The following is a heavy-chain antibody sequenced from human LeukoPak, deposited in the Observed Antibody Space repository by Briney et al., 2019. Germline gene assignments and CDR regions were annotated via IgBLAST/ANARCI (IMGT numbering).Heavy chain of an antibody. J-gene: IGHJ4*02. D-gene: IGHD3-10*01. V-gene: IGHV4-59*01. CDR1: GGSISSYY. CDR2: IYYSGST. CDR3: ARDSPARGSDY. Sequence: PSETLSLTCTVSGGSISSYYWSWIRQPPGKGLEWIGYIYYSGSTNYNPSLKSRVTISVDTSKNQFSLKLSSVTAADTAVYYCARDSPARGSDYWGQGTLVTVSS.